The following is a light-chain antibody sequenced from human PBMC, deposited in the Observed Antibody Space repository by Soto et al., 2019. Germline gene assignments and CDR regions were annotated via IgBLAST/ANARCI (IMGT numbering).Light chain of an antibody. CDR3: KQYVATPTT. J-gene: IGKJ1*01. CDR1: QSVLQNSHSKNY. V-gene: IGKV4-1*01. Sequence: DIVMTQSPDSLAVSLGERATINCKSSQSVLQNSHSKNYLAWYQQKPGLPPKLLISWASTLESGVSGRFSGSWSGTDCTLTITNLQAEDVAIYSCKQYVATPTTFGQGTKVEI. CDR2: WAS.